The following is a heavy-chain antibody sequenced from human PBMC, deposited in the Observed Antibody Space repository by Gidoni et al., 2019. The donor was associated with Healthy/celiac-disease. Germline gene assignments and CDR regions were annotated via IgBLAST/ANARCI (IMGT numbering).Heavy chain of an antibody. CDR3: AREFMEIFGVVIDGWFDY. CDR2: ISSSSSYI. Sequence: EVQLVESGGGLVKPGGSLRLSCAASGFTFSSSRRNWVRQAPVKGLEWVSSISSSSSYIYYADSVKGRFTISRDNAKNSLYLQMNSLRAEDTAVYYCAREFMEIFGVVIDGWFDYWGQGTLVTVSS. CDR1: GFTFSSSR. J-gene: IGHJ4*02. V-gene: IGHV3-21*01. D-gene: IGHD3-3*01.